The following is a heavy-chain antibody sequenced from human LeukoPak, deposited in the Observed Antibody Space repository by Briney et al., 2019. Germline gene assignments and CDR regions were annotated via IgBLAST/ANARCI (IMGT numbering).Heavy chain of an antibody. Sequence: GRSLRLSCAASGFTFSSYAMHWVRQAPGKGLEWVAVISYDGSNKYYADSVKGRFTISRDNSKNTLYLQMNSLRAEDTAVYYCARDRIPVVVIATQDAFDIWGQGTMVTVSS. V-gene: IGHV3-30-3*01. CDR2: ISYDGSNK. CDR3: ARDRIPVVVIATQDAFDI. J-gene: IGHJ3*02. CDR1: GFTFSSYA. D-gene: IGHD2-21*01.